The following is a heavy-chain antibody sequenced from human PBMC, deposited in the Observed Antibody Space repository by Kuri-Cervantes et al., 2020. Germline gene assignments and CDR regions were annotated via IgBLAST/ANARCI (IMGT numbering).Heavy chain of an antibody. CDR2: IWYDGSNK. V-gene: IGHV3-30*07. J-gene: IGHJ4*02. CDR3: AKRLSYNSGNIDY. Sequence: LSLTCVASGFTFSSAAMHWVRQGPGKGLEWVAVIWYDGSNKYHADSVKGRFTISRDNSKNTVYLQIYSLRDEDTAVYYCAKRLSYNSGNIDYWGQGTLVTVSS. CDR1: GFTFSSAA. D-gene: IGHD1/OR15-1a*01.